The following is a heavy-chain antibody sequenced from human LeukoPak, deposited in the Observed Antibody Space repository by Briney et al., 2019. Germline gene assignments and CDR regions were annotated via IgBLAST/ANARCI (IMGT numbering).Heavy chain of an antibody. CDR3: ARFGAVAGIYYYYYYMDV. Sequence: SETLSLTCAVYGGSFSGYYWSWIRQPPGKGLEWIGYIYYSGSTYYNPSLKSRVTISVDTSKNQFSLKLSSVTAADTAVYYCARFGAVAGIYYYYYYMDVWGKGTTVTVSS. CDR2: IYYSGST. CDR1: GGSFSGYY. V-gene: IGHV4-34*01. D-gene: IGHD6-19*01. J-gene: IGHJ6*03.